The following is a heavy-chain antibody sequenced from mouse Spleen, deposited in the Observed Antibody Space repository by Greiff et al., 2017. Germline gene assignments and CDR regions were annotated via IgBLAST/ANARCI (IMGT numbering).Heavy chain of an antibody. CDR2: IYPRSGNT. D-gene: IGHD1-2*01. J-gene: IGHJ4*01. Sequence: VQLQQSGAELARPGASVKLSCKASGYTFTSYGISWVKQRTGQGLEWIGEIYPRSGNTYYNEKFKGKATLTADKSSSTAYMALRSLTSEDSAVYFCARCYYGYDYYAMDYWGQGTSVTVSS. V-gene: IGHV1-81*01. CDR3: ARCYYGYDYYAMDY. CDR1: GYTFTSYG.